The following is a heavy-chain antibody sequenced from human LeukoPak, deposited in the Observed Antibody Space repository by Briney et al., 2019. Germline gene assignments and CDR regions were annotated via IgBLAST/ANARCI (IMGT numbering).Heavy chain of an antibody. Sequence: GGSLRLSCAASGFTFSSYSVNWVRQAPGKGLEWVSSISSSSSYIYYADSVKGRFTISRDNAKNSLYLQMNSLRAEDTAVYYCARDNGYSYGDYYYYMDVWGKGTTVTVSS. V-gene: IGHV3-21*01. J-gene: IGHJ6*03. CDR2: ISSSSSYI. D-gene: IGHD5-18*01. CDR3: ARDNGYSYGDYYYYMDV. CDR1: GFTFSSYS.